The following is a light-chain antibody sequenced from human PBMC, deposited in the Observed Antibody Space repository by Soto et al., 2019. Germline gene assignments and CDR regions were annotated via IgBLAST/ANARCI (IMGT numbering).Light chain of an antibody. CDR1: SSDVGAYNR. Sequence: SVLTQPPSVSASPGQSVTIPCTATSSDVGAYNRVSWYQQYPGTPPKLMISEVNNRPSGVPDRFSGSKSGNTASLTISGLQAEDEADYYCSLYTSSSTVAFGGGTKLTVL. J-gene: IGLJ2*01. CDR3: SLYTSSSTVA. V-gene: IGLV2-18*01. CDR2: EVN.